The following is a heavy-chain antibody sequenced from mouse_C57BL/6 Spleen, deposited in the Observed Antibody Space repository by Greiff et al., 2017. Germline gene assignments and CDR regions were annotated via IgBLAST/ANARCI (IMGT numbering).Heavy chain of an antibody. CDR2: IYPGSGST. J-gene: IGHJ4*01. CDR1: GYTFTSYC. CDR3: ARREMITRGFAMDY. V-gene: IGHV1-55*01. Sequence: VQLQQPGAELVKPGASVKMSCTASGYTFTSYCITWVQQRPGQGLEWIGVIYPGSGSTNYNEKFKSQDTLTVDQSSSTAYMQLSSLASADAAVYGCARREMITRGFAMDYWGEGTSVTVSS. D-gene: IGHD2-4*01.